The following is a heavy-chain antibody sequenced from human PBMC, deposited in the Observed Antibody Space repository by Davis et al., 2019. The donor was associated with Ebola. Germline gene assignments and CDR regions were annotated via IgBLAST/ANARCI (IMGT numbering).Heavy chain of an antibody. J-gene: IGHJ6*02. CDR3: ARVSPPVVVGMDV. V-gene: IGHV3-21*01. CDR2: ISSSSSYI. D-gene: IGHD2-21*01. Sequence: GGSLRLSCAASGFTFSSYSMNWVRQAPGKGLEWVSSISSSSSYIYYADSVKGRFTISRENAKNSLYLQMNSLRAEDTAVYYCARVSPPVVVGMDVWGQGTTVTVSS. CDR1: GFTFSSYS.